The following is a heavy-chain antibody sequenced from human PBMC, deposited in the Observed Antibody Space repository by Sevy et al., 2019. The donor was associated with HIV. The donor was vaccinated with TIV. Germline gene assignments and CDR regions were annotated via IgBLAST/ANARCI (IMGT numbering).Heavy chain of an antibody. D-gene: IGHD1-26*01. CDR2: MKHDGSEK. Sequence: GESLKISCATSGFTFSDYWMTWVRQAPGKGLEWVAFMKHDGSEKSYVDSMKGRFTISRDNAKKSLDLQMNSLRVEDTAVYYCVRAGVGACFDYWGQGTLVTVSS. CDR3: VRAGVGACFDY. J-gene: IGHJ4*02. V-gene: IGHV3-7*03. CDR1: GFTFSDYW.